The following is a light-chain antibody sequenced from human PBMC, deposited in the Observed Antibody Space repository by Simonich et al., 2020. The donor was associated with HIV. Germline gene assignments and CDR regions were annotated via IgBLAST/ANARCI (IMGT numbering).Light chain of an antibody. Sequence: EIVLTPSQATLSLSPGERATFSCRASKSVCSYLAWYQQKPGQAPRLLIYDASNRATCLPARFSGRGSVTDFTLTIISLEPEDFAVYYCQQRSNWPLTFGGGTKVEIK. J-gene: IGKJ4*01. CDR2: DAS. CDR1: KSVCSY. V-gene: IGKV3-11*01. CDR3: QQRSNWPLT.